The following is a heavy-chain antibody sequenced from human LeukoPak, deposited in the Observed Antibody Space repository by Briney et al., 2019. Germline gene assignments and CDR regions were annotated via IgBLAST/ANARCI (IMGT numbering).Heavy chain of an antibody. CDR3: ARHSGQLLKRPFDY. D-gene: IGHD2-2*01. Sequence: PSETLSLTCAVSGYSISSGYYWGWIRPPPGKGLEWIGSIYHSGSTYYNPSLKSRVTISVDTSKNQFSLKLNSVTAADTAVYYCARHSGQLLKRPFDYWGQGTLVTVSS. CDR2: IYHSGST. CDR1: GYSISSGYY. V-gene: IGHV4-38-2*01. J-gene: IGHJ4*02.